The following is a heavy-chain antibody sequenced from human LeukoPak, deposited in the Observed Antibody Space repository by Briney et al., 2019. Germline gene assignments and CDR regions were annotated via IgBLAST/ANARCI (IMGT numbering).Heavy chain of an antibody. V-gene: IGHV4-4*07. CDR2: ISNSGST. D-gene: IGHD6-19*01. J-gene: IGHJ5*02. CDR1: GGSISSYY. Sequence: SETLSLTCTVSGGSISSYYWSWIRQPAGKGLEWIGRISNSGSTNYSPSLKSRVTMSVDTSKNQFSLKLSSVTAADTAVYYCARGRYSSGWFKEKTWFDPWGQGTLVTVSS. CDR3: ARGRYSSGWFKEKTWFDP.